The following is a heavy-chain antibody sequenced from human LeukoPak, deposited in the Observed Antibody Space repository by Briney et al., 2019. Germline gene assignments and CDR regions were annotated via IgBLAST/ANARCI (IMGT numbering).Heavy chain of an antibody. CDR3: ATLHPSSTIFGVVTPYNWFDP. CDR2: TYYSGST. D-gene: IGHD3-3*01. V-gene: IGHV4-39*01. J-gene: IGHJ5*02. Sequence: SETLSLTCTVSGGSISSSSYYWGWIRQPPGKGLEWIGSTYYSGSTYYNPSLKSRVTISVDTSKNQFSLKLSSVTAADTAVYYCATLHPSSTIFGVVTPYNWFDPWGQGTLVTVSS. CDR1: GGSISSSSYY.